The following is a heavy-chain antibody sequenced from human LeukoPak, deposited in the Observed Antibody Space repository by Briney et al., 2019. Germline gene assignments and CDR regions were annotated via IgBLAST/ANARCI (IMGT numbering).Heavy chain of an antibody. D-gene: IGHD1-26*01. CDR1: GYTFTGYY. V-gene: IGHV1-18*04. CDR3: ARERGIVGGTNFFDY. CDR2: INAYNGNT. Sequence: ASVKVSCKASGYTFTGYYIHWVRQAPGQGLEWMGWINAYNGNTNYVQKVQGRVTMTTDTSTTTAYMELRSLRSDDTAVYYCARERGIVGGTNFFDYWGQGTLVTVSS. J-gene: IGHJ4*02.